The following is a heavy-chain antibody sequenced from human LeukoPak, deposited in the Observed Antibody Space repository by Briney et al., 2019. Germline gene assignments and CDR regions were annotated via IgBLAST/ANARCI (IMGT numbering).Heavy chain of an antibody. CDR1: GGSISSGDYY. D-gene: IGHD2-2*01. J-gene: IGHJ4*02. CDR2: IYYTGST. V-gene: IGHV4-30-4*01. CDR3: ARDGRYCSSSNCPSKGVD. Sequence: KPSETLSLTCTVSGGSISSGDYYWSWIRQPPGKGLEWIGYIYYTGSTYYNPSLKSRVTISLDTSKPQFSLKLSSVTAADTAVYYCARDGRYCSSSNCPSKGVDWGQGTLVTVSS.